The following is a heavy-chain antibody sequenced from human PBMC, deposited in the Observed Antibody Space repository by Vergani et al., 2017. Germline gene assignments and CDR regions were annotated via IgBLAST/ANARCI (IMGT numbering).Heavy chain of an antibody. D-gene: IGHD2-21*02. CDR3: AMSYCGGDCGNDYFDY. CDR2: ISYDGSNK. J-gene: IGHJ4*02. Sequence: QVQLVESGGGVVQPGRSLRLSCAASGFTFSSYGMHWVRQAPGKGLEWVAVISYDGSNKYYADSVMGRFTISRDNSKNTLYLQMNSLRAEDTAVYYCAMSYCGGDCGNDYFDYWGQGTLVTVSS. V-gene: IGHV3-30*03. CDR1: GFTFSSYG.